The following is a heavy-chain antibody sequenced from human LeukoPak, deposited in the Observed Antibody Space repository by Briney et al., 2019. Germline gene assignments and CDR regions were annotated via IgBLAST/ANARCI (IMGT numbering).Heavy chain of an antibody. CDR3: AREPYSGYDDWDTAMDPNHY. V-gene: IGHV1-69*04. D-gene: IGHD5-12*01. CDR2: IIPIFGIA. J-gene: IGHJ4*02. Sequence: ASVKVSCKASGGTFSSYAISWVRQAPGQGREWMGRIIPIFGIANYAQKFQGRVTITPEKSTSTGYMELRSLRSEDTAVYYCAREPYSGYDDWDTAMDPNHYSGQGILVTVSS. CDR1: GGTFSSYA.